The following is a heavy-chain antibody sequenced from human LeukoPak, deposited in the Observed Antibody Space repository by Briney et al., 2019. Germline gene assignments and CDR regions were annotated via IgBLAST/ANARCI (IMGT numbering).Heavy chain of an antibody. CDR2: IIPILGIA. V-gene: IGHV1-69*04. CDR1: GGTFSSYA. D-gene: IGHD3-22*01. J-gene: IGHJ4*02. Sequence: GASVKVSCKASGGTFSSYAISWVRQAPGQGLEWMGRIIPILGIANYAQKFQGRVTITADKSTSTACMELSSLRSEDTAVYYCARLVSHLAYDSSGYYRTTTTPTDYWGQGTLVTVSS. CDR3: ARLVSHLAYDSSGYYRTTTTPTDY.